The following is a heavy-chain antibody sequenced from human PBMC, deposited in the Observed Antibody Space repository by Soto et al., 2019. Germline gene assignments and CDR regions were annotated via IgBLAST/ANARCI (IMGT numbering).Heavy chain of an antibody. CDR3: ARVMAAMQNWLDP. D-gene: IGHD2-2*01. J-gene: IGHJ5*02. Sequence: QVQLPESGPGLVKPSQTLSLTCSVSGGSISSIDYFWSWIRQPQGKRLEWIGFIYHTGTTYYNPTLRSRVTISRDTAKSQFSMNLSSVTAADSAVYYCARVMAAMQNWLDPWGQGTLVTVSP. CDR1: GGSISSIDYF. CDR2: IYHTGTT. V-gene: IGHV4-30-4*01.